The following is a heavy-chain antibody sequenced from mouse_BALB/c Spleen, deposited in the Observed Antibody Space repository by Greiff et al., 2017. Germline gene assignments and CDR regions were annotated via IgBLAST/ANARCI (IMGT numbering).Heavy chain of an antibody. D-gene: IGHD1-1*01. Sequence: QVQLKQSGAELVKPGASVKLSCKASGYTFTSYYMYWVKQRPGQGLEWIGEINPSNGGTNFNEKFKSKATLTVDKSSSTAYMQLSSLTSEDSAVYYCTRSVITTVAAGYWGQGTSVTVSS. V-gene: IGHV1S81*02. CDR1: GYTFTSYY. CDR2: INPSNGGT. J-gene: IGHJ4*01. CDR3: TRSVITTVAAGY.